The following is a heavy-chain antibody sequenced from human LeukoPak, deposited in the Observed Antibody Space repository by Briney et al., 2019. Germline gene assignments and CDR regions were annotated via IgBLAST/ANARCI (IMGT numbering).Heavy chain of an antibody. CDR1: GGTFSSYA. D-gene: IGHD3-22*01. Sequence: SVKVSCKASGGTFSSYAISWVRQAPGQGLEWMGWISAYNGNTNYAQKLQGRVTMTTDTSTSTAYMELRSLRSDDTAVYYCARQNAAYDSSGYSNDYWGQGTLVTVSS. CDR3: ARQNAAYDSSGYSNDY. CDR2: ISAYNGNT. V-gene: IGHV1-18*01. J-gene: IGHJ4*02.